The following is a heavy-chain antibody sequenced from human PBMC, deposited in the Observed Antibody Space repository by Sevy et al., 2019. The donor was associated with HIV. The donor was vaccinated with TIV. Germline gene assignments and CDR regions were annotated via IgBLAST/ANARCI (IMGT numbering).Heavy chain of an antibody. Sequence: GGSLRPSCAASGFTFSDYYMNWVRQAPGKGLEWVSSISSRSSYIHYADSVRGRFTISRDNAKNSLYLQMNCLRVDDTAVYFCARDGGCSSTSCLLYFDSWGQGALVTVSS. CDR2: ISSRSSYI. CDR1: GFTFSDYY. D-gene: IGHD2-2*01. V-gene: IGHV3-21*01. J-gene: IGHJ4*02. CDR3: ARDGGCSSTSCLLYFDS.